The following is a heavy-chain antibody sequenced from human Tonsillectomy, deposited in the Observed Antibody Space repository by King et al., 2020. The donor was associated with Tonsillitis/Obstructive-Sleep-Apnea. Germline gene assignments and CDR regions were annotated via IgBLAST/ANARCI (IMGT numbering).Heavy chain of an antibody. J-gene: IGHJ4*02. Sequence: QLVQSGAEVKKPGASVKVSCKASGYTINSYGISWVRQAPGQGLEWLGWISGYNGYTKYAQNLQGRVTKTTDTSTSTAYMELRSLTSDDTAVYYCARSVGPAAFDYWGQGTLVTVSS. CDR3: ARSVGPAAFDY. V-gene: IGHV1-18*01. CDR2: ISGYNGYT. D-gene: IGHD2-2*01. CDR1: GYTINSYG.